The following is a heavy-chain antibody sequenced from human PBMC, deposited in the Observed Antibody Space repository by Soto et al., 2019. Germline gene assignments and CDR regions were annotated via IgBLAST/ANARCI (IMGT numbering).Heavy chain of an antibody. CDR1: GFTFSSYA. J-gene: IGHJ3*02. CDR3: ARDTVPSSDAFDI. V-gene: IGHV3-7*01. Sequence: GGSLRLSCAASGFTFSSYAMSWVRQAPGKGLEWVANIKQDGSEKYYVDSVKGRFTISRDNAKNSLYLQMNSLRAEDTAVYYCARDTVPSSDAFDIWGQGTMVTVSS. D-gene: IGHD4-17*01. CDR2: IKQDGSEK.